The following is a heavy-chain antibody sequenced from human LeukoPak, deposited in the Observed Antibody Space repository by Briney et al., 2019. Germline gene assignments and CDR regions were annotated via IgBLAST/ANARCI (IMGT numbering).Heavy chain of an antibody. Sequence: ASVKVSCKASGYTFTGYYMHWVRQAPGQGLEWMGWINPNSGGTNYAQKFQGRVTMTRDTSISTAYMELSRLRSDDTAVYYCARGGESRYSCDQALNWFDPWGQGTLVTVSS. J-gene: IGHJ5*02. CDR3: ARGGESRYSCDQALNWFDP. CDR2: INPNSGGT. D-gene: IGHD6-25*01. CDR1: GYTFTGYY. V-gene: IGHV1-2*02.